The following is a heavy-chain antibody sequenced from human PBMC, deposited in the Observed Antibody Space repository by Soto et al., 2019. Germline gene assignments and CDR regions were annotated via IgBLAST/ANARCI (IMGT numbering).Heavy chain of an antibody. J-gene: IGHJ6*02. Sequence: WVPLRVSCAASEFNCKNYGRHRIRQDPGKGLEWVVVISFDGRNTYYADSVKGRFTISRDNSKNTLYLQMNSLRAEDTAVYYCARELLRYFDWLPDVYYYYGMDVWGQGTTVTVSS. D-gene: IGHD3-9*01. CDR2: ISFDGRNT. V-gene: IGHV3-30*03. CDR1: EFNCKNYG. CDR3: ARELLRYFDWLPDVYYYYGMDV.